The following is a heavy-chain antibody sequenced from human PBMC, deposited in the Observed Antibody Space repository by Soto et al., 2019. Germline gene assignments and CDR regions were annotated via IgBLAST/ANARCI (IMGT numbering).Heavy chain of an antibody. Sequence: PGESLKISCKGSGCSFTSYWIGWVRQMPGKGLEWMGIIYPGDSDTRYSPSFQGQVTISADKSISTAYLQWSSLKASDTAMYYCARIVVRGVIRYYYGMDVWGQGTTVTVSS. V-gene: IGHV5-51*01. CDR2: IYPGDSDT. J-gene: IGHJ6*02. CDR3: ARIVVRGVIRYYYGMDV. CDR1: GCSFTSYW. D-gene: IGHD3-10*01.